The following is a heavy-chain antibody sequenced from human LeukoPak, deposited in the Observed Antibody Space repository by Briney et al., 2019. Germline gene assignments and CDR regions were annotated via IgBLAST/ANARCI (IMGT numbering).Heavy chain of an antibody. CDR1: GFTFSSYS. J-gene: IGHJ4*02. V-gene: IGHV3-48*02. CDR3: VRDPHALDY. CDR2: ITSRSSPI. Sequence: GGSLRLSCAASGFTFSSYSMNWVRQAPGKGLEWVSYITSRSSPIYYADSVKGRFTISRDNAKNSLYLQINSLRDEDTAVYYCVRDPHALDYWGRGTLVTVSS.